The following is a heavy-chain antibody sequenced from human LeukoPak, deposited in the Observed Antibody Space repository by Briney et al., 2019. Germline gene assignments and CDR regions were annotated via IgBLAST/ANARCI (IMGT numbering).Heavy chain of an antibody. CDR1: GGTFSSYA. V-gene: IGHV1-69*04. J-gene: IGHJ3*02. D-gene: IGHD3-16*01. CDR3: AREAGGSAFDI. Sequence: SVKVSCKASGGTFSSYAITWVRQAPGQGLEWMGRIIPTLEVANYAQKFQGRVTITADKSTSTAYMELSSLRPEDTAVYYCAREAGGSAFDIWSQGTMVTVSS. CDR2: IIPTLEVA.